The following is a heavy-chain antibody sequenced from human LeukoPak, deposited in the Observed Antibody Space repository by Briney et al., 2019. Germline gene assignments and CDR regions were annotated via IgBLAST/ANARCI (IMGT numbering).Heavy chain of an antibody. V-gene: IGHV1-2*02. D-gene: IGHD3-22*01. CDR3: ARDTYYYDSPPDY. CDR1: GGTFSSYA. Sequence: ASVKVSCKASGGTFSSYAISWARQAPGQGLEWMGGINPNSGGTNYAQKFQGRVTMTRDTSISTAYMELSRLRSDDTAVYYCARDTYYYDSPPDYWGQGTLVTVSS. J-gene: IGHJ4*02. CDR2: INPNSGGT.